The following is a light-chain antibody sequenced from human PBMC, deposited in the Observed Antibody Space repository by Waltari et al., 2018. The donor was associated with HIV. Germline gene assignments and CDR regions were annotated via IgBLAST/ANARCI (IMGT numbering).Light chain of an antibody. CDR3: AAWDSSLDSWV. Sequence: QAGLTQPPSVSKGLRQTATLTCPGTSNHVGNQGPAWLQQHQGHPPKPLSYRNDNRPSGISERLSASRSGNTASLTITGLQPEDEADYYCAAWDSSLDSWVFGGGTKVTVL. CDR1: SNHVGNQG. J-gene: IGLJ3*02. CDR2: RND. V-gene: IGLV10-54*01.